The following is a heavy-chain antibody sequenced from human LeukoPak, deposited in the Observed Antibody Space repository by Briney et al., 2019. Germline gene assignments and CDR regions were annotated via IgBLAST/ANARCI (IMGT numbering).Heavy chain of an antibody. CDR3: AKSTRPLFPARYYFDY. V-gene: IGHV1-18*01. Sequence: ASVKVSCKASGYTFTSYGISWVRQAPGQGLEWMGWISAYNGNINYAQKLQGRVTMTTDTSTSTAYMELRSLRSDDTALYYCAKSTRPLFPARYYFDYWGQGTLVTVSS. CDR1: GYTFTSYG. CDR2: ISAYNGNI. D-gene: IGHD3-3*01. J-gene: IGHJ4*02.